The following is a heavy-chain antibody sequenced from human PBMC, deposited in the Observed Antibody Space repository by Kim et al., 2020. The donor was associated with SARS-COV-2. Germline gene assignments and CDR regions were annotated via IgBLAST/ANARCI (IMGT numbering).Heavy chain of an antibody. CDR3: TTDPNYYGYMDV. Sequence: GGSLRLSCAASGFTFSNAWMSWVRQAPGKGLEWVGRVRSKTEGGTTDYAAPVKGRFSISRDDSKNTLYLQMNSLKTEDTAVYYCTTDPNYYGYMDVWGQGTTANVSS. D-gene: IGHD3-10*01. CDR1: GFTFSNAW. CDR2: VRSKTEGGTT. V-gene: IGHV3-15*01. J-gene: IGHJ6*02.